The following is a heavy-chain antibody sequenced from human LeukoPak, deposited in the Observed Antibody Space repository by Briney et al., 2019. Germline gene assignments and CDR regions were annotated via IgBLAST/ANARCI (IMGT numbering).Heavy chain of an antibody. CDR1: VFIFSRNC. V-gene: IGHV3-74*01. CDR2: INSDGSIT. CDR3: SKIDAN. Sequence: GGSLRLSCAASVFIFSRNCMHWVRQAPGKGLVWVSRINSDGSITNCADSVKGRFTISRDNAKNTLYLEMSSLSIANLAVYYWSKIDANWGQGTHVTVSS. J-gene: IGHJ4*02.